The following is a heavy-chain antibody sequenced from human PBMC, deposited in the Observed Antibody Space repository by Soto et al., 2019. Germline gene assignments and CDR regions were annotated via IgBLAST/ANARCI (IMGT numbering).Heavy chain of an antibody. J-gene: IGHJ6*02. D-gene: IGHD3-16*01. CDR1: GYTFIRYG. CDR3: ARGGYYDNSWGKLSHYGLDV. Sequence: QVQLAQSANEVKKPGASVRVSCKAAGYTFIRYGIAWVRQAPGQGLEWMGWISPYNDYTVYAQKFQGRVSMTADTSTRTVYMTLRGLKSDDTALYYCARGGYYDNSWGKLSHYGLDVWGQGTSVSVSS. V-gene: IGHV1-18*01. CDR2: ISPYNDYT.